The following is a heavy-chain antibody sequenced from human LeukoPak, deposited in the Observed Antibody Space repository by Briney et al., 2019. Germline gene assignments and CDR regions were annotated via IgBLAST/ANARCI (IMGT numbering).Heavy chain of an antibody. CDR2: IYYSGST. Sequence: SETLSLTCTLSGGSISSSSYYWGWIRQPPGKGLEWIGSIYYSGSTYYNPSLKSRVTISVDTSKNQFSLKLSSVTAADTAVYYCASILLAAKPYAFPDYWGQGTLVTVSS. CDR3: ASILLAAKPYAFPDY. CDR1: GGSISSSSYY. J-gene: IGHJ4*02. V-gene: IGHV4-39*01. D-gene: IGHD2-2*01.